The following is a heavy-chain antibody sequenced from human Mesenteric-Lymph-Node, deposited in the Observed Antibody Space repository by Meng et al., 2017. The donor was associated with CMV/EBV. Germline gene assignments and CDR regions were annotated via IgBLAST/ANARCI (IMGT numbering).Heavy chain of an antibody. CDR2: IDPRDSYT. V-gene: IGHV5-10-1*01. Sequence: GSGYSFTNYWINWVRHMPGTGLQWMGRIDPRDSYTNDSPSFQGHVTISADKSINTAYLHWSSLKASDTAMYYCVRQDTTGSLNDFDYWGQGTLVTVSS. CDR3: VRQDTTGSLNDFDY. J-gene: IGHJ4*02. CDR1: GYSFTNYW. D-gene: IGHD1-1*01.